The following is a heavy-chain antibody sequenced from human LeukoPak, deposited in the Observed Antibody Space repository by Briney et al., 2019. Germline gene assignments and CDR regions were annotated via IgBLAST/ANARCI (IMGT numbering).Heavy chain of an antibody. CDR3: AKDINNSGSNYGDY. Sequence: GGSLRLSCAASGFTFSSYSMNWVRQAPGKGLEWVALISNDGSNKEYADPVKGRFTVSRDNSKNTLYLQMNSLRDEDTAVYYCAKDINNSGSNYGDYWGQGTLVTVSS. CDR2: ISNDGSNK. CDR1: GFTFSSYS. D-gene: IGHD1-26*01. V-gene: IGHV3-30*18. J-gene: IGHJ4*02.